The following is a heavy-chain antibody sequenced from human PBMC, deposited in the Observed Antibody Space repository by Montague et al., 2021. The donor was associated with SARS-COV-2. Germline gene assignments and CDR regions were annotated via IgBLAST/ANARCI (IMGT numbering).Heavy chain of an antibody. Sequence: TLSLTCTVSDGSISSSSYYWGWIHQHPGKGLEWIGYIHYSGSTYYTPSLQSRVAISVDTSKNEFSLKMTSVTAADTAVYYCARDGDEGYFFEYWGQGLLVTVSS. CDR1: DGSISSSSYY. J-gene: IGHJ4*02. V-gene: IGHV4-31*03. CDR2: IHYSGST. D-gene: IGHD2/OR15-2a*01. CDR3: ARDGDEGYFFEY.